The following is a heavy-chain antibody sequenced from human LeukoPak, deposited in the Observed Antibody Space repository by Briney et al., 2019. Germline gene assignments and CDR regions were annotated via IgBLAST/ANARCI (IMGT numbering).Heavy chain of an antibody. Sequence: SETLSLTCTVSGGSISSSSYYWGWIRQPPGKGLEWIGSIYYSGSTYYNPSLKSRVTISVDTSKNQFSPKLSSVTAADTAVYYCARHVRFLEWLSSYYFDYWGQGTLVTVSS. J-gene: IGHJ4*02. CDR2: IYYSGST. CDR1: GGSISSSSYY. CDR3: ARHVRFLEWLSSYYFDY. V-gene: IGHV4-39*01. D-gene: IGHD3-3*01.